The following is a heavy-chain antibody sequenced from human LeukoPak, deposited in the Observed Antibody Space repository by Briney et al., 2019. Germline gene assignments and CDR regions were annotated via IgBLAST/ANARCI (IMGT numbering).Heavy chain of an antibody. J-gene: IGHJ3*02. D-gene: IGHD3-22*01. CDR1: GFTFSDYD. Sequence: GGSLRLSCAASGFTFSDYDMSWIRQAPGKGLEWVAYIRGSGGDSYHTDSVKGGFTISRDNAKTSVYLQMNSLRAEDTAVYYCARTSSSGYYYRDAFDIWGQGTMVTVSP. CDR3: ARTSSSGYYYRDAFDI. V-gene: IGHV3-11*01. CDR2: IRGSGGDS.